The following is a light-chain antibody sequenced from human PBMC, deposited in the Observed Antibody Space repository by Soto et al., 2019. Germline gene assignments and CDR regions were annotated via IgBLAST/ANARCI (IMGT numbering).Light chain of an antibody. CDR2: ATD. J-gene: IGKJ1*01. CDR3: QQSYNTPQT. Sequence: DIQMTHSPSSLSASVGDRFTITCRASQTITNYLNWYQQQSGKAPKLLIYATDTLQSGVPSRFSGSGSGTDYTLTISSLQPEDFATYYCQQSYNTPQTFGQGTRWIS. V-gene: IGKV1-39*01. CDR1: QTITNY.